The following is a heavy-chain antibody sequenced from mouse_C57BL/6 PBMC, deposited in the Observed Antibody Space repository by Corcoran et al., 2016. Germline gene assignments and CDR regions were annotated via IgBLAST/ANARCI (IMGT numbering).Heavy chain of an antibody. D-gene: IGHD2-3*01. CDR2: INTYSGVP. J-gene: IGHJ1*03. V-gene: IGHV9-3*01. Sequence: QIQLVQSGPELKKPGETVKISCKASGYTFTTYGMSWVKQAPGKGLKWMGWINTYSGVPTYADDFKGRFAFSLETSASTAYLQINNLKNEDTAKYFCANYDGYYGYFDVWGTGTTVTVSS. CDR1: GYTFTTYG. CDR3: ANYDGYYGYFDV.